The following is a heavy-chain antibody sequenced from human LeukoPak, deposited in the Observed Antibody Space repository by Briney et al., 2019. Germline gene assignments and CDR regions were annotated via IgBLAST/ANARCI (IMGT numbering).Heavy chain of an antibody. CDR1: GGSISSSSYY. V-gene: IGHV4-39*01. CDR2: IYYSGST. CDR3: ARMGENGGYTTTFDY. Sequence: PSETLFLTCTVSGGSISSSSYYWGWLRQPPGTGLEWIGSIYYSGSTYYNPSLKSRVTISVDTSKNQFSLKLSSVTAADTAVYYCARMGENGGYTTTFDYWDQGTLVTVSS. J-gene: IGHJ4*02. D-gene: IGHD4-23*01.